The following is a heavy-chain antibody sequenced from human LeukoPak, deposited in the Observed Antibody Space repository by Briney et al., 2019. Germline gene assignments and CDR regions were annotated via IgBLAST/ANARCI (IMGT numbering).Heavy chain of an antibody. J-gene: IGHJ4*02. CDR3: TSGNFIGLFDF. D-gene: IGHD1-7*01. V-gene: IGHV4-31*03. Sequence: SQTLSLTCTVSGGSISSGGYYWSWIRQHPGKGLDHIGYISHSGITEYNPSLKSRVTISMDTSKNQFSLKLTSVTAADTAVYYCTSGNFIGLFDFWGQGTLVTVSS. CDR1: GGSISSGGYY. CDR2: ISHSGIT.